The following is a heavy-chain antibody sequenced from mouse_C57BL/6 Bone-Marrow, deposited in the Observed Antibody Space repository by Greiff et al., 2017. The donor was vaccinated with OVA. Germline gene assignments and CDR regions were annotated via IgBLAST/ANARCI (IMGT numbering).Heavy chain of an antibody. Sequence: VQLKESGPGLVQPSQSLTLTCSATGYSITSDYYWNWIRPPPGNQLEWMGYISYDGSNKYNPSLKIRISITRDTSKNQFIRKLNSGTTEDTATYYCARDYGSTGMDYWGQGTSVTVSS. V-gene: IGHV3-6*01. CDR1: GYSITSDYY. CDR2: ISYDGSN. D-gene: IGHD1-1*01. CDR3: ARDYGSTGMDY. J-gene: IGHJ4*01.